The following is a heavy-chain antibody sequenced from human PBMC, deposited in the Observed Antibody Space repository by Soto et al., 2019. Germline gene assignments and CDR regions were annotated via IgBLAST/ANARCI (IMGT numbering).Heavy chain of an antibody. CDR2: INPNSGGT. J-gene: IGHJ6*02. CDR3: ARGFGTVGPRGVIVPYYYYGMDV. V-gene: IGHV1-2*04. Sequence: QVQLVQSGAEVQKPGASVKVSCKASGYTFTGYYMHWVRQAPGQGLEWMGWINPNSGGTNYAQKFQGWVTMTRDTSISTAYMELSRLRSDDTAVYYCARGFGTVGPRGVIVPYYYYGMDVWGQGTTVTVSS. D-gene: IGHD3-10*01. CDR1: GYTFTGYY.